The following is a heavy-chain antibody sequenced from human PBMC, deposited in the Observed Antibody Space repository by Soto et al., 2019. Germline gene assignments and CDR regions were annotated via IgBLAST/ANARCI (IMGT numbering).Heavy chain of an antibody. CDR3: ARAPQTVAGAGIWY. CDR2: ISGYSGDT. CDR1: GYTFTSYG. D-gene: IGHD6-13*01. V-gene: IGHV1-18*01. J-gene: IGHJ4*02. Sequence: ASVKVSCKASGYTFTSYGISWVRQAPGQGLEWMGWISGYSGDTNYAQKYQGRVTMTTDTSTSTAYMELRSLRSDDTAVYYCARAPQTVAGAGIWYWGQGTLVTVSS.